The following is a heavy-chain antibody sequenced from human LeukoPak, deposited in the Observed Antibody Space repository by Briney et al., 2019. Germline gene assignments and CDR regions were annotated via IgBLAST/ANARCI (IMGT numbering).Heavy chain of an antibody. J-gene: IGHJ6*03. CDR1: GGTFSSYT. CDR3: ARGPSYCSGGSCFPYYYYYYMDV. CDR2: IIPILGIA. Sequence: SVKVSCKASGGTFSSYTISWVRQAPGQGLEWMGRIIPILGIANYAQKFQGRVTITADKSTSTAYMELSSLRSEDTAVYYCARGPSYCSGGSCFPYYYYYYMDVWGKGTTVTVSS. D-gene: IGHD2-15*01. V-gene: IGHV1-69*02.